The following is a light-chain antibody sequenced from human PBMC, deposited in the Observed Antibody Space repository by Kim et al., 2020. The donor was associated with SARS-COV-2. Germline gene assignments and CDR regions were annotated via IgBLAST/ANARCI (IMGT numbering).Light chain of an antibody. V-gene: IGLV2-11*01. CDR1: SGDVGGYNY. J-gene: IGLJ2*01. CDR3: CSYAGSYGVV. CDR2: DVS. Sequence: GQAVTLSCTGTSGDVGGYNYVSWYQQHPGKAPKLMIYDVSKRPSGVPDRFSGSKSGNTASLTISGLQAEDEADYYCCSYAGSYGVVFGGGTQLTVL.